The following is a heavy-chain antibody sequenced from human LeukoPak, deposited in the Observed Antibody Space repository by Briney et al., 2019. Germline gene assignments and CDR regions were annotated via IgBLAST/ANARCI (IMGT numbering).Heavy chain of an antibody. J-gene: IGHJ4*02. CDR1: GFTFSTYA. D-gene: IGHD5-18*01. V-gene: IGHV3-74*01. CDR3: ARAPGYSYDY. CDR2: INSDGSST. Sequence: GGSLRLSCSASGFTFSTYAMHWVRQAPGKGLVWVSRINSDGSSTSYADSVKGRFTISRDNAKNTLYLQMNSLRAEDTAVYYCARAPGYSYDYWGQGTLVTVSS.